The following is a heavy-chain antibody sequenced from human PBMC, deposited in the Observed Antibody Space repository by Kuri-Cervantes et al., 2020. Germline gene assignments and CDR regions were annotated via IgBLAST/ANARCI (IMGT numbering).Heavy chain of an antibody. CDR2: IYHSGST. V-gene: IGHV4-38-2*01. J-gene: IGHJ6*03. Sequence: SQTLSLTCAVSGYSTSSGYYWGWIRQPPGKGLEWIGSIYHSGSTYYNPSLKSRVTISVDTSKNQFSLKLSSVTAADTAVYYCARGGVWFRSDYYYYMDVWGKGTTVTVSS. CDR3: ARGGVWFRSDYYYYMDV. CDR1: GYSTSSGYY. D-gene: IGHD3-10*01.